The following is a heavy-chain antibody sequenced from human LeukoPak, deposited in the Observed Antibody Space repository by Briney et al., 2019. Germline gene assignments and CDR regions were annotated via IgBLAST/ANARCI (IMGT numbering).Heavy chain of an antibody. CDR2: ISGDGGST. CDR1: GFTFSIYN. J-gene: IGHJ3*02. V-gene: IGHV3-43*02. Sequence: PGGSLRLSCAASGFTFSIYNMNWVRQAPGKGLEWVSLISGDGGSTYYADSVRGRFTISRDNSKNSLYLQMDSLRTEDTAFYYCAKEIDTLGTNAFDIWGQGTMVTVSS. D-gene: IGHD2-15*01. CDR3: AKEIDTLGTNAFDI.